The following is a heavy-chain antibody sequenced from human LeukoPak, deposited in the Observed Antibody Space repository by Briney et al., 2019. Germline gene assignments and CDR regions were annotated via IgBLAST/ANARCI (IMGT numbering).Heavy chain of an antibody. CDR1: GFTFSSYW. V-gene: IGHV3-7*01. Sequence: GGSLRLSCAASGFTFSSYWMNWVRQAPGKGLEWEANINRDGSKKYYVDSVKGRFTISRDNAKNSLYLQMNSLRAEDAAVYYCVREIFGLDYWGQGTLVTVSS. CDR3: VREIFGLDY. D-gene: IGHD3-10*01. CDR2: INRDGSKK. J-gene: IGHJ4*02.